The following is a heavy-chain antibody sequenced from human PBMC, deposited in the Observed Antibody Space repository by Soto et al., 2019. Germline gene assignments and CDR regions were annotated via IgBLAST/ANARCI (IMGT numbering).Heavy chain of an antibody. V-gene: IGHV3-11*06. CDR3: ARAGVVVPAANWFDP. Sequence: GGSLRLSCAASGFTFSDYYMSWIRQAPGKGLEWVSYISSSSSYTNYADSVKGRFTISRDNAKNSLYLQMNSLRAEDTAVYYCARAGVVVPAANWFDPWGQGTLVTVSS. CDR2: ISSSSSYT. D-gene: IGHD2-2*01. CDR1: GFTFSDYY. J-gene: IGHJ5*02.